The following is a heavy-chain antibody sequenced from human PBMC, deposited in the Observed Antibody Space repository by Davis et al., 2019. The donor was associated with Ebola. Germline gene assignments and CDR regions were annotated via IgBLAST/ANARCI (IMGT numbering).Heavy chain of an antibody. CDR1: GGSFSGYY. J-gene: IGHJ6*02. D-gene: IGHD5-12*01. V-gene: IGHV4-34*01. CDR3: ARGWLRSVNGMDV. Sequence: PSETLSLTCAVYGGSFSGYYWSWIRQPPGKGLEWIGEINHSGSTNYNPSLKSRVTISVDTSKNQFSLKLSSVTAADTAVYYCARGWLRSVNGMDVWGQGTTVTVSS. CDR2: INHSGST.